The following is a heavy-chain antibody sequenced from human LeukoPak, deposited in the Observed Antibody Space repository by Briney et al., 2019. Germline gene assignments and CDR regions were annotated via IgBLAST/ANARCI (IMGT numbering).Heavy chain of an antibody. V-gene: IGHV4-38-2*02. CDR2: IDHSGST. J-gene: IGHJ4*02. CDR1: GYSISSGYY. CDR3: ARVAYYDSSGYYYTRGTYYFDY. D-gene: IGHD3-22*01. Sequence: SETLSLTCTVSGYSISSGYYWGWIRQPPGKGLEWIGSIDHSGSTYYNPSLKSRVTISVDTSKNQFSLKLSSVTAADTAVYYCARVAYYDSSGYYYTRGTYYFDYWGQGTLVTVSS.